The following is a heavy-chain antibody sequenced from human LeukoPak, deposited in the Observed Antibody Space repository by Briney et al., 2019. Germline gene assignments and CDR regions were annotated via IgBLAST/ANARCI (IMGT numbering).Heavy chain of an antibody. V-gene: IGHV3-33*01. D-gene: IGHD2-15*01. CDR2: IWYNGRNK. Sequence: GRSLRLSCAAPGFTLSSYGMQWVRQAPGKGLEWGAVIWYNGRNKYYADSVNGRFTNSRDNSKNTLYLQITSLRAEDTAVYYCARGGQRLVAASISVRFDPWGQGTLVTVVS. CDR1: GFTLSSYG. J-gene: IGHJ5*02. CDR3: ARGGQRLVAASISVRFDP.